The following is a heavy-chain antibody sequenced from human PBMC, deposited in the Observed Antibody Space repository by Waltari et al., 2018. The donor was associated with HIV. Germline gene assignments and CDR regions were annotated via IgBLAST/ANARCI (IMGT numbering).Heavy chain of an antibody. D-gene: IGHD1-26*01. CDR3: ASGNKKSGSYYSADY. J-gene: IGHJ4*02. Sequence: QVQLQESGPGLVKPSETLSLTCTVSGGSISSYYWSWIRQPPGKGLEWIGYIYYSGSTNYNPSLKSRVTISVDTSKNQFSLKLSSVTAADTAVYYCASGNKKSGSYYSADYWGQGTLVTVSS. V-gene: IGHV4-59*01. CDR1: GGSISSYY. CDR2: IYYSGST.